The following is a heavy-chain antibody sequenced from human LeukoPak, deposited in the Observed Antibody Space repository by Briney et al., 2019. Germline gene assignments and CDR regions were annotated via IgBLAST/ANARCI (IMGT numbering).Heavy chain of an antibody. V-gene: IGHV3-74*01. D-gene: IGHD4-23*01. CDR3: ARTYGGFDY. CDR2: IDSDGSRT. J-gene: IGHJ4*02. CDR1: GFTFSSYA. Sequence: PGGSLRLSCAASGFTFSSYAMHWVRQAPGKGLVWVSRIDSDGSRTTYAHSVKGRFTISRDNAKNTLYLQMNSLRAEDTAVYYCARTYGGFDYWGQGTLVTVSS.